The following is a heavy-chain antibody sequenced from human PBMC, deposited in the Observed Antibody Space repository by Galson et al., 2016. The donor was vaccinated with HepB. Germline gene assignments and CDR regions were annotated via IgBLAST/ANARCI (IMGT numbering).Heavy chain of an antibody. CDR3: ARRRGGDAFDI. Sequence: SETLSLTCTVSGGSISSYYWSWIRQPPGKGLEWIGYIYYSGSTNYNPSLKSRVPISVDTSKNQFSLKLSSVTAADTAVYYCARRRGGDAFDIWGQGTMVTVSS. CDR1: GGSISSYY. V-gene: IGHV4-59*08. CDR2: IYYSGST. J-gene: IGHJ3*02. D-gene: IGHD2-15*01.